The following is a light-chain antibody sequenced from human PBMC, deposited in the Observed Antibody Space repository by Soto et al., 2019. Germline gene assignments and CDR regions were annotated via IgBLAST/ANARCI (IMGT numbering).Light chain of an antibody. V-gene: IGKV3-11*01. Sequence: EILLTQSPATLSVSPGETATLSCRASQNVLSDLAWYQQKPGQAPRLLVYGATTRATDAPAKFRGRGSGTEFSLTISSLEPEDFAVYYCQQRSNWPPLTFGGGTKVEIK. CDR1: QNVLSD. CDR3: QQRSNWPPLT. CDR2: GAT. J-gene: IGKJ4*01.